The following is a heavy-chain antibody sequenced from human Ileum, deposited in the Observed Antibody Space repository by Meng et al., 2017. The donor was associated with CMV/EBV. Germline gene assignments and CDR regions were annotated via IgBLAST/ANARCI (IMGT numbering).Heavy chain of an antibody. J-gene: IGHJ1*01. CDR1: GVTLNGFV. D-gene: IGHD5-24*01. V-gene: IGHV4-34*02. CDR2: VNNLGRT. Sequence: VPLQQWGAVLLKPSETLSLPCAVTGVTLNGFVCSWIRQPPGRGLEWSGEVNNLGRTNYNPSLKSRLTISIDTSKRQLSLMVTSVTAADSAIYYCASGRLQFTPSALQHWGPGTLVTVSS. CDR3: ASGRLQFTPSALQH.